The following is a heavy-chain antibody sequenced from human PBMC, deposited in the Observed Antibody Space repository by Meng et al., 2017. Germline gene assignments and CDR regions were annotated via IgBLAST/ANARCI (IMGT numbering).Heavy chain of an antibody. Sequence: GGSLRLSCAASGFTFSSYAMSWVRQAPGKGLEWVSTISGSGGSTYYADSVKGRFTISRDNSENTLYLQMNSLRAEDTAVYYCAAYCGGDCLGWWNAFDIWGQGTMVTVSS. D-gene: IGHD2-21*02. CDR3: AAYCGGDCLGWWNAFDI. J-gene: IGHJ3*02. CDR2: ISGSGGST. CDR1: GFTFSSYA. V-gene: IGHV3-23*01.